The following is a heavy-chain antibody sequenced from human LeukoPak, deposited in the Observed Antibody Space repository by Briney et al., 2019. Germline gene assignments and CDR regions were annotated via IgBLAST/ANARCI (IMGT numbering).Heavy chain of an antibody. CDR3: ARDPQVAYYYGSGSYNDY. CDR1: GYTFTSYG. V-gene: IGHV1-2*02. J-gene: IGHJ4*02. D-gene: IGHD3-10*01. Sequence: ASVKVSCKASGYTFTSYGISWVRQAPGQGLEWMGWINPNSGGTNYAQKFQGRVTMTRDTSISTAYMELSRLRSDDTAVYYCARDPQVAYYYGSGSYNDYWGQGTLVTVSS. CDR2: INPNSGGT.